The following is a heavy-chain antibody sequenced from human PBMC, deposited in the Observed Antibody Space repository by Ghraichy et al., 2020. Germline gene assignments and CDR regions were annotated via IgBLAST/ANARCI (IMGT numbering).Heavy chain of an antibody. V-gene: IGHV3-11*01. D-gene: IGHD5-24*01. CDR3: ARYIWADVEMATIDYFDY. J-gene: IGHJ4*02. Sequence: GGSLRLSCAASGFTFSDYYMSWIRQAPGKGLEWVSYISSSGSTIYYADSVKGRFTISRDNAKNSLYLQMNSLRAEDTAVYYCARYIWADVEMATIDYFDYWGQGTLVTVSS. CDR1: GFTFSDYY. CDR2: ISSSGSTI.